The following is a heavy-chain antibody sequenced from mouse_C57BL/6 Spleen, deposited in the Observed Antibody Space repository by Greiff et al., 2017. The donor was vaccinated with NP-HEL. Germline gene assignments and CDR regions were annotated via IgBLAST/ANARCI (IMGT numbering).Heavy chain of an antibody. V-gene: IGHV1-15*01. Sequence: VKLQQSGAELVRPGASVTLSCKASGYTFTDYEMHWVKQTPVHGLEWIGAIDPETGGTAYNQKFKGKAILTADKSSSTAYMELRSLTSEDSAVYYCTRRSYPFDYWGQGTTLTVSS. D-gene: IGHD2-12*01. CDR3: TRRSYPFDY. J-gene: IGHJ2*01. CDR1: GYTFTDYE. CDR2: IDPETGGT.